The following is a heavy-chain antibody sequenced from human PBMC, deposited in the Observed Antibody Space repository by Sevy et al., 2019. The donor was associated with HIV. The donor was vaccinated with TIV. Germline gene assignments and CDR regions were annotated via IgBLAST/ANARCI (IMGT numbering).Heavy chain of an antibody. J-gene: IGHJ5*02. Sequence: GGSLRLSCAASGFTFDDYAMHWVRQAPGKGLEWVSGISWNSGSIGYADSVKGRFTISRDNAKNSLYLQMNSLGAEDTALYYCAKDSYYDFWSGYNNWFDPWGQGTLVTVSS. CDR3: AKDSYYDFWSGYNNWFDP. CDR2: ISWNSGSI. D-gene: IGHD3-3*01. CDR1: GFTFDDYA. V-gene: IGHV3-9*01.